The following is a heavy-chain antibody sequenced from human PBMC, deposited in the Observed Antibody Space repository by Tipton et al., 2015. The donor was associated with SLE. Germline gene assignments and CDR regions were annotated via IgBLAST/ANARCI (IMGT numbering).Heavy chain of an antibody. CDR3: ARGLLSSRSGVDV. J-gene: IGHJ6*02. V-gene: IGHV3-30-3*01. CDR2: ISYDGSNK. CDR1: GFTFSSYA. Sequence: SLRLSCAASGFTFSSYAMHWVRQAPGKGLEWVAVISYDGSNKYYADSVKGRFTISRDNSKNTLYLQMNSLRAEDTAVYYCARGLLSSRSGVDVWGQGTTVTVSS. D-gene: IGHD6-13*01.